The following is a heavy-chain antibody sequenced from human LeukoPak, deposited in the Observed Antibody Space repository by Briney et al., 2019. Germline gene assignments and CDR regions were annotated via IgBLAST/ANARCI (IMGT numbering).Heavy chain of an antibody. V-gene: IGHV3-33*01. D-gene: IGHD6-19*01. CDR1: GFTFSSYG. Sequence: GGSLRLSCAASGFTFSSYGMHWVRQAPGKGLEWVAVIWYDGSNKYYADSVKGRFTISRDNSKNTLYLQMNSLRAEDTAVYYCAREAYSSGWYSQLSLYYFDYWGQGTLVTVSS. CDR3: AREAYSSGWYSQLSLYYFDY. CDR2: IWYDGSNK. J-gene: IGHJ4*02.